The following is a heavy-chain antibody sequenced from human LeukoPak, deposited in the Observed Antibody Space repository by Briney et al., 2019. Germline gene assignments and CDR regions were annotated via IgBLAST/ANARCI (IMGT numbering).Heavy chain of an antibody. J-gene: IGHJ5*02. V-gene: IGHV3-11*04. CDR2: ISNDGTTI. D-gene: IGHD6-13*01. CDR3: ARDRRPSSWLGVGP. Sequence: GGSLRLSCVASGFTFSDHYMSWIRQAPGKGLEWLSYISNDGTTIYYADSVKGRFTISRDNAKNSLHLQMNSLRAGDTAVYYCARDRRPSSWLGVGPWGQGTLVTVSS. CDR1: GFTFSDHY.